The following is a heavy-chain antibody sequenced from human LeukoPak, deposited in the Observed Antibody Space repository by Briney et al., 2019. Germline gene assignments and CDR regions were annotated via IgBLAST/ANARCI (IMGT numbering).Heavy chain of an antibody. CDR1: GGSITNNHYY. D-gene: IGHD3-9*01. V-gene: IGHV4-39*02. J-gene: IGHJ4*02. CDR2: IYYSGST. Sequence: SETLSLTCAVSGGSITNNHYYWGWIRQPPGKGLEWIGNIYYSGSTYYSASLKSRVTISLDTSKNHFSLKVTSVTAADTAVYYCARGSYDVLTGYSTLGEYWGQGTLVTVSS. CDR3: ARGSYDVLTGYSTLGEY.